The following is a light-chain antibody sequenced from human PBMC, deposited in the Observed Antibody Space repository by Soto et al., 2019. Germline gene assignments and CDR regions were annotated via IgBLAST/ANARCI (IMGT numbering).Light chain of an antibody. V-gene: IGKV3-20*01. J-gene: IGKJ2*03. Sequence: DIVLTQSPGTLSLSPGERATLSCRASQSVDSRYLAWYQQKPGQAPRLVIHAVSRRATGIPDRFSGSWSGTDFTITISRLEPEDFAEYYCQQYGSSPRYSFGQGTYLEIK. CDR3: QQYGSSPRYS. CDR1: QSVDSRY. CDR2: AVS.